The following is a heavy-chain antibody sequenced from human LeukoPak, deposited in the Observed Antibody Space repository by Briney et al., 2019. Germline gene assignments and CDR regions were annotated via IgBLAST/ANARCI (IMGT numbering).Heavy chain of an antibody. D-gene: IGHD1-14*01. Sequence: GWSLRLSCAASGFTFSSYGMHWVRQAPGKGLEWVAVISYDGSNKYYADSVKGRFTISRDNSKNTLYLQMNSLRAEDTAVYYCAKKSAEWFDPWGQGTLVTVSS. J-gene: IGHJ5*02. CDR1: GFTFSSYG. CDR2: ISYDGSNK. V-gene: IGHV3-30*18. CDR3: AKKSAEWFDP.